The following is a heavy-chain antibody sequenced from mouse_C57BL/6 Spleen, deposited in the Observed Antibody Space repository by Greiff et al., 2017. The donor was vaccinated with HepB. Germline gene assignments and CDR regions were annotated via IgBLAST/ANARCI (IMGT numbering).Heavy chain of an antibody. CDR2: IDPSDSYT. Sequence: VQLQQSGAELVKPGASVKLSCKASGYTFTSYWMQWVKQRPGQGLEWIGEIDPSDSYTNYNQKFKGKATLTVDTSSSTAYMQLSSLTSEDSAVYYCARWLTTVGAYLGQGTLVTVSA. D-gene: IGHD1-1*01. CDR1: GYTFTSYW. J-gene: IGHJ3*01. V-gene: IGHV1-50*01. CDR3: ARWLTTVGAY.